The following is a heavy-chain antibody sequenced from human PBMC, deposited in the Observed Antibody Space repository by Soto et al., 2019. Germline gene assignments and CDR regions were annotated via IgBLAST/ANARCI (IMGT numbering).Heavy chain of an antibody. Sequence: PSETLSLTCNVSGGAISGRSNYWGWIRQPPGKGLEYIGSIYSGGSTYYNPSLKSRVTLSVDTSQNQFFLRLTSVTAADTAVYYCARPTYYYDSSGPPAYWGQGTLVTVSS. CDR2: IYSGGST. V-gene: IGHV4-39*01. D-gene: IGHD3-22*01. CDR1: GGAISGRSNY. J-gene: IGHJ4*02. CDR3: ARPTYYYDSSGPPAY.